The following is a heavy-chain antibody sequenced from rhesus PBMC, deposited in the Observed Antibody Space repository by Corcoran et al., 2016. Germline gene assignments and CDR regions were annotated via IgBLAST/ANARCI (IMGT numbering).Heavy chain of an antibody. J-gene: IGHJ4*01. CDR1: GGSISDDYY. D-gene: IGHD6-31*01. Sequence: QVQLQESGPGLVKPSETLSLTCAVPGGSISDDYYWSWIGQPPGKGQKWIGNIYGSGGGTNYNPSLNNRFTISIDQSKNQFSLKLSSVTAADTAVYYCAREVIAAAGMDYWGQGVLVTVSS. CDR3: AREVIAAAGMDY. CDR2: IYGSGGGT. V-gene: IGHV4-106*01.